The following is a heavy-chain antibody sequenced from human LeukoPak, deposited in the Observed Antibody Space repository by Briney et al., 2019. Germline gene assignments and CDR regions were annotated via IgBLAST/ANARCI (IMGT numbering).Heavy chain of an antibody. D-gene: IGHD4-11*01. Sequence: SETLSLTCAVSGGSISSGGYSWSWIRQPPGKELEWIGYIYYSGSTYYNPSLKSRVTISVDTSKNQFSLKLSSVTAADTAVYYCARGYSYYYYYMDVWGKGTTVTVSS. V-gene: IGHV4-30-4*07. CDR3: ARGYSYYYYYMDV. CDR1: GGSISSGGYS. J-gene: IGHJ6*03. CDR2: IYYSGST.